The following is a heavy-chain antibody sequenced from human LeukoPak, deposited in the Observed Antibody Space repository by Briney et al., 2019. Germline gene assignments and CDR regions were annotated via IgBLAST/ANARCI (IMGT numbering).Heavy chain of an antibody. V-gene: IGHV3-21*01. J-gene: IGHJ4*02. D-gene: IGHD2-8*02. Sequence: GGSLRLSCAASGFTFNSYSMHWVRQALGKGLEWVSSISSSSSYIYYADSVKGRFTISRDNAKNSLYLQMNSLRAEDTAVYYCATEVLPPDYWGQGALVTVSS. CDR2: ISSSSSYI. CDR1: GFTFNSYS. CDR3: ATEVLPPDY.